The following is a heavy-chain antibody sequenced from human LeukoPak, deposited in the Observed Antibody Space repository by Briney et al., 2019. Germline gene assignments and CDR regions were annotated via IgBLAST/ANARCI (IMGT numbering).Heavy chain of an antibody. V-gene: IGHV5-51*01. J-gene: IGHJ4*02. Sequence: GESLKISCKGSGYSFTTYWIGWVRQMPGKGLEWMAIIYPGDSDTRYSPSFQGQVTISADKSISTAYLQWSSLKASDTAMYYCVRHPNNNYDDTTTYTYWGQGTLVSVSS. CDR2: IYPGDSDT. D-gene: IGHD2/OR15-2a*01. CDR3: VRHPNNNYDDTTTYTY. CDR1: GYSFTTYW.